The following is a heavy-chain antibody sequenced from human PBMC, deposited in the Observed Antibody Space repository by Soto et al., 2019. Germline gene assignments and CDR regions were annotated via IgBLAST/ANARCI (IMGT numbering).Heavy chain of an antibody. J-gene: IGHJ4*02. CDR3: ARDGYGDYASRPFDY. CDR2: INPNSGGT. D-gene: IGHD4-17*01. Sequence: QVQLVQSGAEVKKPGASVKVSCKASGYTFTGYYMHWVRQAPGQGLNWMGWINPNSGGTNYAQKLQGWVTITRDTSISTAYMELSRLRSDDTAVYYCARDGYGDYASRPFDYWGQGTLVTVSS. V-gene: IGHV1-2*04. CDR1: GYTFTGYY.